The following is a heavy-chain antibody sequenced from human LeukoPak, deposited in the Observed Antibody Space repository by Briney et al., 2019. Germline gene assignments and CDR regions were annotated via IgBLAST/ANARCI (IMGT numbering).Heavy chain of an antibody. Sequence: GGSLRLSCAASGFTFSRSWMNWVRQAAGKGLEWVANIKQDGSDKYYLDSVRGRFTISRDNAKDTLYLQMDSLRVEDTAVYYCAREASYSSSWATFDYWGQGTLVTVSS. CDR2: IKQDGSDK. CDR1: GFTFSRSW. D-gene: IGHD6-13*01. J-gene: IGHJ4*02. V-gene: IGHV3-7*01. CDR3: AREASYSSSWATFDY.